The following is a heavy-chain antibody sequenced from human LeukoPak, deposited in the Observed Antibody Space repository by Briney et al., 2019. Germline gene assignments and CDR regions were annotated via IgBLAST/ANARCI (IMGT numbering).Heavy chain of an antibody. CDR2: ISGSGDST. D-gene: IGHD3-22*01. J-gene: IGHJ4*02. Sequence: PGGSLRLSCAASGFTFSSYAMSWVRQAPGKGLEWVSAISGSGDSTYYADSVKGRFTISRDNSKNTLYLQMNSLRAEDTAVYYCARAEYSYDSSGFHLYDYWGQGTLVTVSS. V-gene: IGHV3-23*01. CDR3: ARAEYSYDSSGFHLYDY. CDR1: GFTFSSYA.